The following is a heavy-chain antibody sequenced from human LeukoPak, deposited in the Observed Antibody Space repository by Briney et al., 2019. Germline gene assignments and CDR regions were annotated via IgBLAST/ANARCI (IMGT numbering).Heavy chain of an antibody. D-gene: IGHD2-15*01. Sequence: GASVSVSCKTSGYTFGKYAIHWVRQAPGQRFEWMGWIDGGNGDTRFSQKFQDRVSFTRDTFATTVYMEVTSLRSEDTAVYYCARDQSRDIRVDFDYWGQGTLVTVSS. CDR2: IDGGNGDT. J-gene: IGHJ4*02. V-gene: IGHV1-3*01. CDR1: GYTFGKYA. CDR3: ARDQSRDIRVDFDY.